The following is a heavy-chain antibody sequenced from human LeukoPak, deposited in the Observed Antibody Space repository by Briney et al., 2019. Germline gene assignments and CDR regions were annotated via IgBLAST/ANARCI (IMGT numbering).Heavy chain of an antibody. J-gene: IGHJ5*02. V-gene: IGHV4-31*03. D-gene: IGHD3-9*01. Sequence: SQTLSLTCTVSGGSISSGGNYWSWIRQHPGKGLEWIGYISYSGRTSYNSSLQSRVTISVDTAKHLFSLKLSSVTAADTAVYYCARYYDSSGRSYKSNWFDPWGQGTLVTVSS. CDR2: ISYSGRT. CDR3: ARYYDSSGRSYKSNWFDP. CDR1: GGSISSGGNY.